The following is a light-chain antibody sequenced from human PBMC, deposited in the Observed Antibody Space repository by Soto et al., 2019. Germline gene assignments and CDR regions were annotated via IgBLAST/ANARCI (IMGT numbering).Light chain of an antibody. Sequence: EIVLTQSPGTLSLSPGERATLCCRASQSISSSYLAWYQQKPGQAPRLLIYGASTRATGVPDRFSGSGSGTDFTLTFSRLEPEDFAVYYCQLYDNSLYTFGQGTKLEIK. V-gene: IGKV3-20*01. J-gene: IGKJ2*01. CDR3: QLYDNSLYT. CDR2: GAS. CDR1: QSISSSY.